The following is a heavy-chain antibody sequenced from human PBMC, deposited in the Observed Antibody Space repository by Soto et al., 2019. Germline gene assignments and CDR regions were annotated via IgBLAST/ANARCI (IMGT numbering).Heavy chain of an antibody. CDR2: IYYSGST. D-gene: IGHD6-19*01. J-gene: IGHJ6*04. CDR1: GGFISSGIYY. V-gene: IGHV4-39*01. CDR3: ARCGDSTGWYYYDMDV. Sequence: QLQLQESGPGLVKPSETLSLTCTVSGGFISSGIYYWGWIRQPPGKGLEWIGNIYYSGSTYYKPSLKSRVTISLDMSMNEFALGLGSVTAAHAAVYCCARCGDSTGWYYYDMDVWFKETTVAVCS.